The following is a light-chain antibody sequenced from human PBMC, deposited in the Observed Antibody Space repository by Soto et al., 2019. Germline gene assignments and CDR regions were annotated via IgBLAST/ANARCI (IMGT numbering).Light chain of an antibody. CDR1: QSISRNY. CDR2: DAS. J-gene: IGKJ1*01. Sequence: EIVLTQSPGTLSLSPGERATLSCRASQSISRNYLAWYQQTPGQAPRLLIYDASSRAAGIPDRFSGSGSGTDLTLNISRLEPEDFGVYYCQQDAGSPRTFGQGTKVEVK. CDR3: QQDAGSPRT. V-gene: IGKV3-20*01.